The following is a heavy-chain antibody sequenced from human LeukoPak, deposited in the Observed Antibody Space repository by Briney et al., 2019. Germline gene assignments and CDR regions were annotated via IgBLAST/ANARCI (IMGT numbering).Heavy chain of an antibody. CDR1: DDSFSGYY. V-gene: IGHV4-34*01. Sequence: SSETLSLTCAVHDDSFSGYYWGWIPQPPGKVLERNRHLNHSGNTNSNPSLKRRVTISVDTSKNQFSLLLSSVTAADTTVYYCARQNFYRYCRSTSCYRPYYYYYTDVWGKGTTVTISS. CDR3: ARQNFYRYCRSTSCYRPYYYYYTDV. J-gene: IGHJ6*03. CDR2: LNHSGNT. D-gene: IGHD2-2*01.